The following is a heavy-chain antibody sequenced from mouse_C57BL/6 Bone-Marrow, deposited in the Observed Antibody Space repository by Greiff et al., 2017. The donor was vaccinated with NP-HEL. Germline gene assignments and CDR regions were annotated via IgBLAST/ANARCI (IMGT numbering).Heavy chain of an antibody. Sequence: EVKLVESGGGLVKPGGSLKLSCAASGFTFSDYGMHWVRQAPEKGLEWVAYISSGSSTIYYADTVKGRFTISRDNAKNTLFLQMTSLRSEDTAMYYCARHSRTYYAMDYWGQGTSVTVSS. CDR1: GFTFSDYG. J-gene: IGHJ4*01. V-gene: IGHV5-17*01. CDR2: ISSGSSTI. D-gene: IGHD3-3*01. CDR3: ARHSRTYYAMDY.